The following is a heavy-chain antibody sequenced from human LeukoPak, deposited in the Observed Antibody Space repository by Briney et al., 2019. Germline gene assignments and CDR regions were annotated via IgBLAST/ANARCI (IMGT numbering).Heavy chain of an antibody. Sequence: TSETLSLTCTVSGGSISSSSYYWGWIRQPPGKGLEWIGSIYYSGSTYYNPSLKSRVTISVDTSKNQFSLKLSSVTAADTAVYYCARHSITMVRGVIGLVDYWGQGTLVTVSS. J-gene: IGHJ4*02. D-gene: IGHD3-10*01. CDR3: ARHSITMVRGVIGLVDY. CDR2: IYYSGST. V-gene: IGHV4-39*01. CDR1: GGSISSSSYY.